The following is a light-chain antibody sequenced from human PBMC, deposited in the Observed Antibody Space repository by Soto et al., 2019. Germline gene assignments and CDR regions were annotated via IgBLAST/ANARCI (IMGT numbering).Light chain of an antibody. J-gene: IGKJ5*01. V-gene: IGKV3-11*01. Sequence: EVVLTQSPVTLSLSPGERATLSCRASQSFRGLLAWYQQKPGQAPRLLIYDAYNRATGIPPRFSGSGSGTDFTLTISSLEPEDSAVYYCQQRHMWPIKFGQGTRRAIK. CDR1: QSFRGL. CDR3: QQRHMWPIK. CDR2: DAY.